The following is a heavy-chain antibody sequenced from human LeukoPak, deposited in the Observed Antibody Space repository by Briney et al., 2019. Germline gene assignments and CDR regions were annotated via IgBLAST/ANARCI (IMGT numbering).Heavy chain of an antibody. CDR3: ARGMTGSYFGHFDY. Sequence: GGSLRLSCAASGFSFSSYEMNWVRQAPGKRLEWVSYMSSSGGTIYSADSVKGRFTISRDNGKNSLYLQMNSLRAEDTAVYYCARGMTGSYFGHFDYWGQGTLVTVSS. J-gene: IGHJ4*02. CDR2: MSSSGGTI. D-gene: IGHD1-26*01. CDR1: GFSFSSYE. V-gene: IGHV3-48*03.